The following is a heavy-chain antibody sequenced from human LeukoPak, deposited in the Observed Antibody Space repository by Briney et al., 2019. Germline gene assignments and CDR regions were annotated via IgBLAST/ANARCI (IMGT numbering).Heavy chain of an antibody. CDR1: GYTFTGYY. D-gene: IGHD3-22*01. CDR3: ARGGSGTMIVVADHLFDY. CDR2: INPNSGGT. J-gene: IGHJ4*02. Sequence: ASVKVSCKASGYTFTGYYMHWVRQAPGQGLEWMGWINPNSGGTNYAQKFQGRVTMTRDTSISTAYMELSRLRSDDTAVYYCARGGSGTMIVVADHLFDYWGQGTLVTVSS. V-gene: IGHV1-2*02.